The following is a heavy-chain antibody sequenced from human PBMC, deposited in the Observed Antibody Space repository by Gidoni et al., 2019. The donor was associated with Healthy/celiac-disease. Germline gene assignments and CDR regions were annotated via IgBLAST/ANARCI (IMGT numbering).Heavy chain of an antibody. CDR3: AKAMDTYYYYGMDV. J-gene: IGHJ6*02. D-gene: IGHD5-18*01. Sequence: EVQLVESGGGLVQPGRSLRLSCAASEFTFDDYAMQWVRQARGKGLEWVSGISLNSGSIGYADSVKGRFTISRDNAKNSLYLQMNSLRAEDTALYYCAKAMDTYYYYGMDVWGQGTTVTVSS. V-gene: IGHV3-9*01. CDR1: EFTFDDYA. CDR2: ISLNSGSI.